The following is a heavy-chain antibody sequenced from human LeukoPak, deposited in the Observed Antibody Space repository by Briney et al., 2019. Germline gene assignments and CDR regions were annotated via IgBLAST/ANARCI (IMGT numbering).Heavy chain of an antibody. Sequence: GGSLRLSCAASGFTFSDYSMNWVRQAPGKGLEWISYIGISSGNTKYADSVKGRFTISGDNAKSSLYLQMNSLRVEDTAVYYCARDHNYAFDNWGQGTLVTVSS. CDR2: IGISSGNT. J-gene: IGHJ4*02. CDR1: GFTFSDYS. D-gene: IGHD1-1*01. V-gene: IGHV3-48*04. CDR3: ARDHNYAFDN.